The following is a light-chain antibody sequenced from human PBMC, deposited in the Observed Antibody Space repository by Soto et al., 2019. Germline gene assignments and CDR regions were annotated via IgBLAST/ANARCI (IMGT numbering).Light chain of an antibody. CDR1: QSVSSKY. V-gene: IGKV3-20*01. Sequence: EIVLTQSPGTLSLSPGERATLSCRASQSVSSKYFAWYQQKPGQAPRVLIYGTSIRASGVPERFSGGGSGTDFTLTITRLEPEDFAVYYCQQDGSSLFTFGPGTKVDFK. CDR2: GTS. CDR3: QQDGSSLFT. J-gene: IGKJ3*01.